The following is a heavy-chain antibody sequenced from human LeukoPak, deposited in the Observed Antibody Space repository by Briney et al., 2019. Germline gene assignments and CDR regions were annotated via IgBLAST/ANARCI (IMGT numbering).Heavy chain of an antibody. CDR3: AREPGYSSGWYTNWFDP. CDR1: GFTFSSYG. CDR2: ISSSSSYI. J-gene: IGHJ5*02. D-gene: IGHD6-19*01. Sequence: GGSLRLSCAASGFTFSSYGMHWVRQAPGKGLEWVSSISSSSSYIYYADSVKGRFTTSRDNAKNSLYLQMNSLRAEDTAVYYCAREPGYSSGWYTNWFDPWGQGTLVTVSS. V-gene: IGHV3-21*01.